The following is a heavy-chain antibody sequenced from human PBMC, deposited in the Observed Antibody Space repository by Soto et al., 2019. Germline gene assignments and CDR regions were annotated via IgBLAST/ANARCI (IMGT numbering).Heavy chain of an antibody. Sequence: QDQLVQSGAEVKKPGASVKVSCKASGYTFTSYGITWVRQAPGQGLEWMGWVNIYEGSTNYAQKFQGRVTMTTDTSTSTVYLELRSLRSDDTATYYCARERGGYSYGDYWGQGTLVTVSS. CDR1: GYTFTSYG. CDR2: VNIYEGST. J-gene: IGHJ4*02. V-gene: IGHV1-18*01. CDR3: ARERGGYSYGDY. D-gene: IGHD5-18*01.